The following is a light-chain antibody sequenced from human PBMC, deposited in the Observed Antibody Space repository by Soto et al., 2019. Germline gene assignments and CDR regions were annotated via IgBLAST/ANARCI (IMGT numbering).Light chain of an antibody. CDR1: QSVSSN. J-gene: IGKJ1*01. Sequence: EIVMTQSPVTLSVSPGERATLSCRASQSVSSNLAWYQQKPGQAPRLLIYEALNRATGIPARFSGSGSGTDFTLTIDRLEPEDFAMYYCQQYSDSPPTFGQGTKVDI. CDR2: EAL. CDR3: QQYSDSPPT. V-gene: IGKV3-11*01.